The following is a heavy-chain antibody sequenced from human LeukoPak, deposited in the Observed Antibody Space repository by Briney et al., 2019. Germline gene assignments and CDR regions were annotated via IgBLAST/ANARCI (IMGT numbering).Heavy chain of an antibody. CDR1: GFTFSSYW. Sequence: PGGSLRLSCAASGFTFSSYWMSWVRQAPGKGLEWVANIKQDGSEKYYVDSVKGRFTISRDNAKNSLYLQMNSLRAEDMAVYYCARDARTWGSGLSDYWGQGTLVTVSS. D-gene: IGHD6-19*01. CDR3: ARDARTWGSGLSDY. V-gene: IGHV3-7*01. CDR2: IKQDGSEK. J-gene: IGHJ4*02.